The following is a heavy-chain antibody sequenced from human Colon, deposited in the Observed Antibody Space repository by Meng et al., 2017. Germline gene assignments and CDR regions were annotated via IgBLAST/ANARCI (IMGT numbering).Heavy chain of an antibody. Sequence: QLLLQEAGPGLGNPSATLSLTCTVSGDSIGRGDSYWAWIRPPPGKGLEWIGSMHFSGTTYHNPSLKSRVTISIDTSKNQFSLKLSSVTAADTAVYYCAKSNALTGMSWGQGTLVTVSS. CDR3: AKSNALTGMS. J-gene: IGHJ5*02. V-gene: IGHV4-39*07. D-gene: IGHD3-9*01. CDR1: GDSIGRGDSY. CDR2: MHFSGTT.